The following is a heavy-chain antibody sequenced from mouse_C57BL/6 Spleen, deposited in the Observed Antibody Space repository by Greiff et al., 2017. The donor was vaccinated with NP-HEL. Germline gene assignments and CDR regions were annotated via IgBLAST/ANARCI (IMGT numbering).Heavy chain of an antibody. J-gene: IGHJ3*01. D-gene: IGHD2-3*01. V-gene: IGHV1-42*01. CDR2: INPSTGGT. CDR1: GYSFTGYY. Sequence: VQLKQSGPELVKPGASVKISCKASGYSFTGYYMNWVKQSPEKSLEWIGEINPSTGGTTYNQKFKAKATLTVDKSSSTAYMQLKSLTSEDSAVYYCASPHDGYYWFAYWGQGTVVTVSA. CDR3: ASPHDGYYWFAY.